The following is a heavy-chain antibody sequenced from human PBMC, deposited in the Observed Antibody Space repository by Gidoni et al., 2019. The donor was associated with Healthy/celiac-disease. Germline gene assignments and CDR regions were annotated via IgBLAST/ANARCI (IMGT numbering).Heavy chain of an antibody. V-gene: IGHV1-2*02. CDR2: INPNSGGT. CDR1: GYTFTGYY. J-gene: IGHJ4*02. CDR3: ARDSEGNYGDFDY. D-gene: IGHD4-17*01. Sequence: QVQLVQSGAEVKKPGASVKVSCKASGYTFTGYYMHWVRQAPGQGLEWMGWINPNSGGTNYAQKFQGRVTMTRDKSISTAYMEMSRLRSDDTVVYYCARDSEGNYGDFDYWGQGTLVTVSS.